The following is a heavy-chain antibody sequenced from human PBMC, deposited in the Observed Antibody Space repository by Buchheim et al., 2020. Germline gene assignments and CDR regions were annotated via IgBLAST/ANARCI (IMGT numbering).Heavy chain of an antibody. CDR1: GGSFGPFT. V-gene: IGHV1-69*08. CDR3: ARDPDSFCRDEECRIFYFNL. J-gene: IGHJ4*02. CDR2: ITPATGSA. D-gene: IGHD3-3*02. Sequence: VQLVQSGPEVKSPGSSVKVSCTTSGGSFGPFTLNWVRLSPGQGLEWLGGITPATGSATYTKRFQGRLTIGADMSTGTVYMEMRRLTSDDTAVYYCARDPDSFCRDEECRIFYFNLWGQGTL.